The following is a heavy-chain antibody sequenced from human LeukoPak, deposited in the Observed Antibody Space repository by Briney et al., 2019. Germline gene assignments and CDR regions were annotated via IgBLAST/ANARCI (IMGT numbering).Heavy chain of an antibody. Sequence: GGSLRLSCAASGLRFGSYWMNWVRQAPGKGLVWVARMNSDGSSINYGDSVKGRFTISRDNAKNTLYLQMNSLRAEDTAVYYCSRDGGWSFGYWGQGTLVTVSS. CDR3: SRDGGWSFGY. CDR1: GLRFGSYW. V-gene: IGHV3-74*01. CDR2: MNSDGSSI. D-gene: IGHD6-19*01. J-gene: IGHJ4*02.